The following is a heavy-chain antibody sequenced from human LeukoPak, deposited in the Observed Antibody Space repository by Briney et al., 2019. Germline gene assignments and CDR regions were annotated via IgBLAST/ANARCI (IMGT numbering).Heavy chain of an antibody. CDR1: GFTFTSSA. J-gene: IGHJ6*03. D-gene: IGHD2-2*01. Sequence: SVKVSCKASGFTFTSSAVQWVRQARGQRLEWIGWIVVGSGNTNYAQKFQERVTITRDMSTSTAYMELSSLRSEDTAVYYCTAGYLPAANYYYYYMDVWGKGTTVTVSS. CDR2: IVVGSGNT. V-gene: IGHV1-58*01. CDR3: TAGYLPAANYYYYYMDV.